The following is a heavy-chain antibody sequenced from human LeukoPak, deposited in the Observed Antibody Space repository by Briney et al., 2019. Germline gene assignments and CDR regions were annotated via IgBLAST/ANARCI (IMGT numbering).Heavy chain of an antibody. CDR1: GGSISSYY. V-gene: IGHV4-59*01. Sequence: SETLSLTCTVSGGSISSYYWSWIRQPPGKGLEWIGYIYYSGSTNYNPSLKSRVTISVDTSENQFSLKLSSVTAADTAVYYCARDGSTVYDSSGSSTLFDYWGQGTLVTVSS. CDR3: ARDGSTVYDSSGSSTLFDY. CDR2: IYYSGST. D-gene: IGHD3-22*01. J-gene: IGHJ4*02.